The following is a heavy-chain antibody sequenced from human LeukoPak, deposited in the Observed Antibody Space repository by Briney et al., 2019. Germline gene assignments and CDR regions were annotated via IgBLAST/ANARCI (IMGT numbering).Heavy chain of an antibody. CDR2: IIPILGIA. Sequence: SSVKVSRKASGGTFRSYTIRWVRQAPGQGLEWVGRIIPILGIANYAQKFQGRGTITADKSTSTAYMELSSLRSEDTAVYYCARDQFTVTHDPYYFDYWGQGTLVTVSS. CDR1: GGTFRSYT. CDR3: ARDQFTVTHDPYYFDY. D-gene: IGHD4-17*01. J-gene: IGHJ4*02. V-gene: IGHV1-69*04.